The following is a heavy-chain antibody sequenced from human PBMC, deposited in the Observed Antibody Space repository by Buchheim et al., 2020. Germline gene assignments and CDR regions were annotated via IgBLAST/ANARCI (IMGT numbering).Heavy chain of an antibody. D-gene: IGHD1-26*01. J-gene: IGHJ6*02. Sequence: QVQLVESGGGMVKPGGSLRLSCAASGFTFSDYYLTWIRQAPGKGLEWVSYISSSSTYTDYADSVRGRFTISRDNAKNSLYLQMNSLRDEDTAVYYCAATKQPNYYYYGMDVWGQGTT. CDR1: GFTFSDYY. CDR2: ISSSSTYT. V-gene: IGHV3-11*06. CDR3: AATKQPNYYYYGMDV.